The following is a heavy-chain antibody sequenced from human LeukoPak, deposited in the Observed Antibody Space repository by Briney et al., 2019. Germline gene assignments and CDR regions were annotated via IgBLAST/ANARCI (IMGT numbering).Heavy chain of an antibody. V-gene: IGHV1-24*01. CDR2: FVPEDGET. D-gene: IGHD3-10*01. J-gene: IGHJ4*02. Sequence: GASVKVSCKLSGDTLTELSMHWVRQSPGKGLEWMGGFVPEDGETIYAQKFQGRVTMTEDTSTDTAYMELSSLRSDDTAVYFCATLPRGHLSDSWGQGTLVTVSS. CDR3: ATLPRGHLSDS. CDR1: GDTLTELS.